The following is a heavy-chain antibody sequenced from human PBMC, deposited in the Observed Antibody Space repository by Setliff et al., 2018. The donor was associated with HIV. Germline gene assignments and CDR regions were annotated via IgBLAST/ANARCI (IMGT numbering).Heavy chain of an antibody. CDR1: GYTLNEGS. V-gene: IGHV1-24*01. D-gene: IGHD3-10*01. CDR3: ARDDHYYDSGSLYSDWYFDL. Sequence: ASVKVSCKISGYTLNEGSTHWVRQAPGKGLEWMGYFDPQDGKTIYAQKFQGRVTMTEDTSTYTADMELSSLRSEDTAVYYCARDDHYYDSGSLYSDWYFDLWGRGTLVTVSS. CDR2: FDPQDGKT. J-gene: IGHJ2*01.